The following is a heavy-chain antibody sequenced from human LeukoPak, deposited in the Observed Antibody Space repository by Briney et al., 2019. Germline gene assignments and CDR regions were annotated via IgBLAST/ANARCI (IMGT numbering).Heavy chain of an antibody. V-gene: IGHV4-59*01. CDR1: GGSISSYY. Sequence: SETLSLTCTVSGGSISSYYWSWIRQPPGKGLEWIGYIYYSGSTNYNPSLKSRVTISVDTSKNQFSLKLSSVTAADTAVYYCAREGREMGGATEFDYWGQGTLVTVSS. D-gene: IGHD1-26*01. CDR3: AREGREMGGATEFDY. J-gene: IGHJ4*02. CDR2: IYYSGST.